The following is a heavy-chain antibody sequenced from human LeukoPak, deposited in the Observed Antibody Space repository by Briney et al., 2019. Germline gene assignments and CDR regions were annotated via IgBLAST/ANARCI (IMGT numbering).Heavy chain of an antibody. CDR2: IRSKAYGGTT. V-gene: IGHV3-49*04. CDR1: GFTFGDYA. Sequence: GGSLRLSCTASGFTFGDYAMSWVRQAPGKGLEWVGFIRSKAYGGTTEYAASVKGRFTISRDDSKSIAYLQMNSLKTEDTAVYYCTRDSVLRGWYRPSWSDPWGQGTLVTVSS. D-gene: IGHD6-19*01. CDR3: TRDSVLRGWYRPSWSDP. J-gene: IGHJ5*02.